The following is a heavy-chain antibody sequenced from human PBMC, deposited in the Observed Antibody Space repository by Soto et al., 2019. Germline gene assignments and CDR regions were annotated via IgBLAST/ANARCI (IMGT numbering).Heavy chain of an antibody. CDR3: ATSYGSGYRALDY. CDR1: GDTFNFYT. Sequence: QVQLVQSGAEVKKPGSSVRVSCKASGDTFNFYTINWVRQAPGLGLEWMGRINPILSMSTYAQNFRGRVTIIADKSTTTAYMELSGLRSEDTAMYYCATSYGSGYRALDYWGQGALVTVSS. V-gene: IGHV1-69*02. D-gene: IGHD3-10*01. CDR2: INPILSMS. J-gene: IGHJ4*02.